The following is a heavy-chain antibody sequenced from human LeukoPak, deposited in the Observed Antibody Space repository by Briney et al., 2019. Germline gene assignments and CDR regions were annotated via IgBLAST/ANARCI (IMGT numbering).Heavy chain of an antibody. D-gene: IGHD3-22*01. CDR3: ARAGIITMIVVVPDFDY. Sequence: SVKVSCKASGYTFTDYYMHWVRQAPGQGLEWMGWINPNSGDTNYVQKFQGRVTMTRDTSISTDYMELSRLRSDDTAIYYCARAGIITMIVVVPDFDYWGQGTLVTVSS. CDR1: GYTFTDYY. CDR2: INPNSGDT. V-gene: IGHV1-2*02. J-gene: IGHJ4*02.